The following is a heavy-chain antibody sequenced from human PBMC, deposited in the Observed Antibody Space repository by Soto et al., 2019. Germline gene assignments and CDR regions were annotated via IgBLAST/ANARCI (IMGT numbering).Heavy chain of an antibody. Sequence: SETLSLTCTVSGGSISSSSYYWGWIRQPPGKGLEWIGSIYYSGSTNYNPSLKSRVTISVDTSKNQFSLKLSSVTAADTAVYYCARGGYSSSWYGTEVGWFDPWGQGTLVTVS. CDR1: GGSISSSSYY. J-gene: IGHJ5*02. CDR3: ARGGYSSSWYGTEVGWFDP. CDR2: IYYSGST. V-gene: IGHV4-39*07. D-gene: IGHD6-13*01.